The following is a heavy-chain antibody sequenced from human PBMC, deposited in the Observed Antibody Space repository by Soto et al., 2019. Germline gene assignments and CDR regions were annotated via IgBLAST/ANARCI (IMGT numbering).Heavy chain of an antibody. V-gene: IGHV4-31*03. CDR2: IYYSGST. CDR1: GGSITSAGYY. J-gene: IGHJ4*02. Sequence: SETLSLTCTVSGGSITSAGYYWSWIRQHPGKGLEWIGYIYYSGSTPYNPSLKSRVTISLDTSKNQLSLELTSVTAADTAMYYCARLGYSSGWYPGSFDYWGQGTLVTVSS. D-gene: IGHD6-13*01. CDR3: ARLGYSSGWYPGSFDY.